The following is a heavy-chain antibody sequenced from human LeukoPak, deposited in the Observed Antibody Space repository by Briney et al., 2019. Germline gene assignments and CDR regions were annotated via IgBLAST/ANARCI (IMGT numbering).Heavy chain of an antibody. CDR1: GGSISSSSYY. CDR3: ARATGSIAAATSYYFDY. Sequence: SETLSLTCTVSGGSISSSSYYWGWIRQPPGKGLEWIGSIYYSGSTYYNPSLKSRVTISVDTSKNQFSLKLSSVTAADTAVYYCARATGSIAAATSYYFDYWGRGTLVTVSS. D-gene: IGHD6-13*01. V-gene: IGHV4-39*01. J-gene: IGHJ4*02. CDR2: IYYSGST.